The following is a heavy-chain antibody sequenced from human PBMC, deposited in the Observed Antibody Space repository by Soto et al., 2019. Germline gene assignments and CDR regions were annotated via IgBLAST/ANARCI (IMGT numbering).Heavy chain of an antibody. CDR3: ARAYCSCPSCSGVAAFDP. V-gene: IGHV1-69*02. CDR2: IIPILGIA. CDR1: GGTFSSYT. J-gene: IGHJ5*02. Sequence: QVQLVQSGAEVKKPGSSVKVSCKASGGTFSSYTISWVRQAPGQGLEWMGRIIPILGIANYAQKFQGRVTITADKSTSTAYMELSRLRSEDTAVYYCARAYCSCPSCSGVAAFDPWGQGTLVTVSS. D-gene: IGHD2-2*01.